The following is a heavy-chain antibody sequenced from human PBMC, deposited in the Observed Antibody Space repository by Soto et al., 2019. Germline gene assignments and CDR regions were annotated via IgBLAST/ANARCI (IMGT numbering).Heavy chain of an antibody. V-gene: IGHV1-69*13. CDR1: GGTFSSYA. CDR3: ATFDSSGYQVDY. D-gene: IGHD3-22*01. CDR2: IIPIFGTA. Sequence: SVKVSCKASGGTFSSYAISWVRQAPGQGLEWMGGIIPIFGTANYAQKFQGRVTITADESTSTAYMELSSLRSEDTAVYYCATFDSSGYQVDYWGQGTLVTVSS. J-gene: IGHJ4*02.